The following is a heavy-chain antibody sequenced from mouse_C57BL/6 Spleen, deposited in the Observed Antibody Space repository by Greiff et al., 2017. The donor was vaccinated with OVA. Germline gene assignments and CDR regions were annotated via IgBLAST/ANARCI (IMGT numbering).Heavy chain of an antibody. V-gene: IGHV1-54*01. CDR2: INPGSGGT. J-gene: IGHJ4*01. D-gene: IGHD2-1*01. CDR3: ARSMVTTHYYAMDY. Sequence: QVQLQQPGAELVRPGTSVKVSCKASGYAFINYLIEWVKQRPGQGLEWIGVINPGSGGTNYNEKFKGKATLTADKSSSTAYMQLSSLTSEDSAVYFCARSMVTTHYYAMDYWGQGTSVTVSS. CDR1: GYAFINYL.